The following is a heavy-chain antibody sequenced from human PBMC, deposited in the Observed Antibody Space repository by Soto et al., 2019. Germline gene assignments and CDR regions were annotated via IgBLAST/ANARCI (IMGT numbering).Heavy chain of an antibody. CDR3: ARARAGYYFDY. J-gene: IGHJ4*02. CDR2: IYYSGST. V-gene: IGHV4-59*01. CDR1: GGSISSYY. Sequence: QVQLQESGPGLVKPSETLFLTCTVSGGSISSYYWSWIRQPPGKGLEWIGYIYYSGSTNYNPSLKSRVTISVDTSKNQFSLKLSSVTAADTAVYYCARARAGYYFDYWGQGTLVTVSS.